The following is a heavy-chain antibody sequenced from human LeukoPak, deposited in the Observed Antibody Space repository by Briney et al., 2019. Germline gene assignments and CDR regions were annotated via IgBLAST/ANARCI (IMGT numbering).Heavy chain of an antibody. D-gene: IGHD6-19*01. J-gene: IGHJ4*02. CDR1: GFTFSSYG. CDR2: ISYDGSNK. CDR3: AKDSSGWYFDY. V-gene: IGHV3-30*18. Sequence: PGGSLRLSCAASGFTFSSYGMHWVRQAPGKGLEWVAVISYDGSNKYYADSVKGRFTISRDNCKNTLYLQMNSLRAEDTAVYYCAKDSSGWYFDYWGQGTLVTVSS.